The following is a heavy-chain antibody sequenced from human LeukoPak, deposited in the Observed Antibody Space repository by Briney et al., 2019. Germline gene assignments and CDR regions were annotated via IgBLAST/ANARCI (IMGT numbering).Heavy chain of an antibody. V-gene: IGHV3-74*01. CDR1: GFMFSTYW. J-gene: IGHJ4*02. D-gene: IGHD1-1*01. CDR3: ARDLEQLDTFDQ. CDR2: INSDGSST. Sequence: GGSLRLSCAASGFMFSTYWMHWVRQAPGKGLVWVSRINSDGSSTNYADSVKGRFTISRDNAKNTLYLQMNSLRAEDTAVYYCARDLEQLDTFDQWGQGTLVTVSS.